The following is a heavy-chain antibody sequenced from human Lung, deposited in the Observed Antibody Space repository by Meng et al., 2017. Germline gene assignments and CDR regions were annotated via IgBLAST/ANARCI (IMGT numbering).Heavy chain of an antibody. CDR1: GFCLSTSGVG. CDR3: AHIVLYDSYDY. Sequence: IYLKESRPPMWQPTQTVTLTCTVSGFCLSTSGVGVGWFRHPLGKALEWLALIYWDDDKRYSPSLKSRLTITKDTSKNQVVLTMTNMDPVDTATYYCAHIVLYDSYDYWGQGTLVTVSS. CDR2: IYWDDDK. D-gene: IGHD3-22*01. J-gene: IGHJ4*02. V-gene: IGHV2-5*02.